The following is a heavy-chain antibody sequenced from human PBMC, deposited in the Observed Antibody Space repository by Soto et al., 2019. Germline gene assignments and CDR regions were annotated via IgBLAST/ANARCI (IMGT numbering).Heavy chain of an antibody. J-gene: IGHJ6*02. Sequence: QVQLVQSGAEVKKPGSSVKVSCKASGGTFSRYSITWVRQAPGHGLEWIGRIIPIFGIASYAQKFQGRVTITADESTSTADMELSSRRADDPAVYYCAREDRDRETGLVPAAIDGMDVWGQGTTVTVSS. CDR1: GGTFSRYS. CDR2: IIPIFGIA. CDR3: AREDRDRETGLVPAAIDGMDV. D-gene: IGHD2-2*01. V-gene: IGHV1-69*08.